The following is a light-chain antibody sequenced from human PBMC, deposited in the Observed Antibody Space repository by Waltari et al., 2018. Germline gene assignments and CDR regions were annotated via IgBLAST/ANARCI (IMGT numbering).Light chain of an antibody. V-gene: IGLV2-11*01. CDR2: DVN. CDR3: WSYVGGNTYWV. J-gene: IGLJ3*02. CDR1: SSDVGGYNF. Sequence: QSALAQPRSMSGSPGQSVAISCTGTSSDVGGYNFVSWYQQNPDQAPKLIIYDVNKRPSGVPDRFSGAKSGNTASLTISGLQAEDEAHYYCWSYVGGNTYWVFGGGTKLTVL.